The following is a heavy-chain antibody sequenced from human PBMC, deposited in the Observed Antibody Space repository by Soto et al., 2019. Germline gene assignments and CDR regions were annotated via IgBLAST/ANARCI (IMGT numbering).Heavy chain of an antibody. D-gene: IGHD3-10*01. V-gene: IGHV1-69*02. CDR1: GGTFSNYT. CDR3: AKVSEMGSVTEGYYYYMDV. CDR2: IIPILGIA. Sequence: QVQLVQSGAEVKKPGSSVKVSCKASGGTFSNYTISWVRQAPGQGLEWMGRIIPILGIANYAQKFQGRVTITADKSTNTAYMELSSLRSEDTAMYYCAKVSEMGSVTEGYYYYMDVWGKGTTVTVPS. J-gene: IGHJ6*03.